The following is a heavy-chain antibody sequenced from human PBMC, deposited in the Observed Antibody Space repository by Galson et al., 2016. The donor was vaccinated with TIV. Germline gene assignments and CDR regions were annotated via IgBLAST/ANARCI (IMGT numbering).Heavy chain of an antibody. J-gene: IGHJ4*02. V-gene: IGHV1-18*01. CDR1: GYTFTDYA. CDR2: INSYNGDT. CDR3: ARDPKILGIAVAGPSY. Sequence: SVKVSCKASGYTFTDYAISWVQQAPGQGLEWMGWINSYNGDTDFAQRFQGRVTMTTDTSTSTIYMEPRTLRSDDTAVYYCARDPKILGIAVAGPSYWGQGTLVTVSS. D-gene: IGHD6-19*01.